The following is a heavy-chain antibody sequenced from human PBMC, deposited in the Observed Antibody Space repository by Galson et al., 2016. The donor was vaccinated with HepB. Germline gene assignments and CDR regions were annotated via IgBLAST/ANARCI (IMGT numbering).Heavy chain of an antibody. CDR2: IIENSGST. CDR1: GFTFSSYA. CDR3: ARGYKVRSDWSFY. D-gene: IGHD3-9*01. J-gene: IGHJ4*02. V-gene: IGHV3-23*01. Sequence: SLRLSCAASGFTFSSYAMSWFRQAPGKGLEWVSGIIENSGSTYYADSVKGRFTISRDNSKNTLYLQMNSLRAEDTAVYYFARGYKVRSDWSFYGGQGTLVTVSS.